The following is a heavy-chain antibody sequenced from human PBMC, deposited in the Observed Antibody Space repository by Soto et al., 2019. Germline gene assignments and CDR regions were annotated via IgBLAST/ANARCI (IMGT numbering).Heavy chain of an antibody. Sequence: GGSLRLSCAASGFTFSSYSMNWVRQAPGKGLEWVSSISSSSSYIYYADSVKGRFTISRDNAKNSLYLQMNSLGAEDTAVYYCARGEDCSGGSCYSDAFDIWGQGTMVTVSS. CDR2: ISSSSSYI. CDR1: GFTFSSYS. D-gene: IGHD2-15*01. J-gene: IGHJ3*02. V-gene: IGHV3-21*01. CDR3: ARGEDCSGGSCYSDAFDI.